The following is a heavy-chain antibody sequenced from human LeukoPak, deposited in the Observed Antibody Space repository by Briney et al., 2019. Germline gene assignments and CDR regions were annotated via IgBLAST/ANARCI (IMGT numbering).Heavy chain of an antibody. CDR1: GFTFSSYE. V-gene: IGHV3-48*03. D-gene: IGHD3-16*02. CDR3: ASSMITFGGGIVKLGC. Sequence: GGSLRLSCAASGFTFSSYEMNWVRQAPGKGLEWVSYISSSGSNIYYADSVKGRFTISRDNAKNTLYLQMNSLRAEDTAVYYCASSMITFGGGIVKLGCWGQGTLVTVYS. CDR2: ISSSGSNI. J-gene: IGHJ4*02.